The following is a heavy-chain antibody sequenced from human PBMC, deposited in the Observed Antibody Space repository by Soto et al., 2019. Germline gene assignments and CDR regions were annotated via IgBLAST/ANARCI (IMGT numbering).Heavy chain of an antibody. CDR1: GGTFGTYA. Sequence: QVQLVQSGAEVKKPGSSVKVSCKASGGTFGTYAISWVRQAPGQGLEWMGGIIPIFGAPNYAQKLQGTVTITAGESTRTAYMELSSPRSKDPAVYYCARARYSSTWTPSYYYGLDVWGHGTAVTVSS. J-gene: IGHJ6*01. D-gene: IGHD6-13*01. CDR3: ARARYSSTWTPSYYYGLDV. CDR2: IIPIFGAP. V-gene: IGHV1-69*01.